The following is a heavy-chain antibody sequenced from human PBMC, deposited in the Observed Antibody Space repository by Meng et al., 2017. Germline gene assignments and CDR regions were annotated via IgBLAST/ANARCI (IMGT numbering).Heavy chain of an antibody. CDR3: AKAFCSGSGCSGDDY. V-gene: IGHV3-9*01. Sequence: LRCSSAASGFTLDDYAMHRVRQAPGKGLEWVSGISWNSGSIDYADSVKGRFTISRDNAKNSLYLKMNSLRADDTGLYYCAKAFCSGSGCSGDDYWGQGALVTVSS. J-gene: IGHJ4*02. D-gene: IGHD2-2*01. CDR2: ISWNSGSI. CDR1: GFTLDDYA.